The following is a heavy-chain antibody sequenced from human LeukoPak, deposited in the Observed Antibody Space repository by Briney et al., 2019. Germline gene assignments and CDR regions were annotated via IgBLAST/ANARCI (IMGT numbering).Heavy chain of an antibody. CDR1: GFTFSTYN. Sequence: GGSLRLSCAASGFTFSTYNMNWVRQAPGKGLEWVSSIGSSSSYIYYADSVKGRFTISRDNAKNSLYLQMNSLRAEDTAVYYCARLPTVITYGYWGQGTLVTVSS. V-gene: IGHV3-21*01. D-gene: IGHD4-17*01. J-gene: IGHJ4*02. CDR3: ARLPTVITYGY. CDR2: IGSSSSYI.